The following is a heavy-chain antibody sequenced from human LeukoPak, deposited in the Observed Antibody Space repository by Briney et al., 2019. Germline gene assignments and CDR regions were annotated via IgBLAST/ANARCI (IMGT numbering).Heavy chain of an antibody. D-gene: IGHD2-2*01. CDR3: AXXSXRNXASYYYYGMDV. CDR1: GGSISSYY. CDR2: IYYSGST. V-gene: IGHV4-59*01. J-gene: IGHJ6*02. Sequence: PSETLSLTCTVSGGSISSYYWSWIRQPPGKGLEWIGYIYYSGSTNYNHSLKSRVTISVDTSKNQFSLKLSSVTAADRGVYYCAXXSXRNXASYYYYGMDVWGQGTTVTVSS.